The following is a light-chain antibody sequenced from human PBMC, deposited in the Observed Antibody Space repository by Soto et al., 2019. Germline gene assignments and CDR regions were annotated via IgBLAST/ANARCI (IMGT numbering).Light chain of an antibody. CDR2: DAS. Sequence: AIQLTQSPSSLSASVGDSVTITCRASQGISSALAWYQQTPGRAPKLLIYDASTLASGVPSRFSGSRSGTDFTLTFSSLQPEDFATYYCQQFADYPFTFGPGTKVDI. CDR1: QGISSA. J-gene: IGKJ3*01. V-gene: IGKV1D-13*01. CDR3: QQFADYPFT.